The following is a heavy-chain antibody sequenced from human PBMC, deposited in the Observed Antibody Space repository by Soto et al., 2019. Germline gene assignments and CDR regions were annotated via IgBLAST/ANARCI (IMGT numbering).Heavy chain of an antibody. CDR1: GFTFGSYA. D-gene: IGHD6-19*01. CDR2: ISGSGGGT. CDR3: AKGRKVGSSSGWYFPFDY. Sequence: GGSLILSCAASGFTFGSYAMSWVRQAPGKGLEWVSAISGSGGGTYYADSVKGRFTISRDNSKNTLYLQMNSLRAEDTAVYYCAKGRKVGSSSGWYFPFDYWGQGTLVTVSS. V-gene: IGHV3-23*01. J-gene: IGHJ4*02.